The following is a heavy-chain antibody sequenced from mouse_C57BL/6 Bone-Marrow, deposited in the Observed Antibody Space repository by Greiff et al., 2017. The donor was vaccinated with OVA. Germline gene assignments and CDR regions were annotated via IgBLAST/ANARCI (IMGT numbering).Heavy chain of an antibody. CDR2: ISYSGST. Sequence: EVQLVESGPGMVKPSQSLSLTCTVTGYSITSGYDWHWIRHFPGNKLEWMGYISYSGSTNYNPSLKSRISITHDTSKNHFFLKLNSVTTEDTATYYCARALYGSSFNYFDYWGQGTTLTVSS. CDR1: GYSITSGYD. CDR3: ARALYGSSFNYFDY. J-gene: IGHJ2*01. V-gene: IGHV3-1*01. D-gene: IGHD1-1*01.